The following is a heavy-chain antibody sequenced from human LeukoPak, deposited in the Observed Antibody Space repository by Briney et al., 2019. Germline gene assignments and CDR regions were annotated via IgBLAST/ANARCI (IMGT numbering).Heavy chain of an antibody. V-gene: IGHV3-23*01. J-gene: IGHJ4*02. CDR2: ISGSGGST. Sequence: PGGSLRLSCAASGFTFSSYAMSWVRQAPGKGLEWVSAISGSGGSTYYADSMKGRFTISRDNSKNTLYLQMNSLRAEDTAVYYCAKDLSHDSSGSDYWGQGTLVTVSS. CDR3: AKDLSHDSSGSDY. D-gene: IGHD3-22*01. CDR1: GFTFSSYA.